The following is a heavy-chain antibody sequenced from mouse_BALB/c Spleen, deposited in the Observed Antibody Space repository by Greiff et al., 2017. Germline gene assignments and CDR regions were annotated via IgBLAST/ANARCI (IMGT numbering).Heavy chain of an antibody. CDR3: ARRGHGLYAMDY. D-gene: IGHD3-1*01. J-gene: IGHJ4*01. CDR2: ISSGGSFT. CDR1: GFTFSSYG. Sequence: EVMLVESGGDLVKPGGSLTLSCAASGFTFSSYGMSWVRQTPDKRLEWVATISSGGSFTYYPDSVKGRFTISRDNAKNTLYLQMSSLKSEDTAMYYCARRGHGLYAMDYWGQGTSVTVSS. V-gene: IGHV5-6*02.